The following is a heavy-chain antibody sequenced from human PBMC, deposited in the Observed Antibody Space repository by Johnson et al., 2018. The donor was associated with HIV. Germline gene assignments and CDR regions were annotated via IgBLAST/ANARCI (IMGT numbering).Heavy chain of an antibody. V-gene: IGHV3-33*06. CDR3: AKGGDQLWFFIGFVI. Sequence: QVQLVESGGGVVQPGRSLRLSCAASGFTFSNYAMHWVRQAPGKGLEWVAVIWYDGSNRYYADSVKGRFTISRDNYKNTLYLQMNSLRAEDTAVYYCAKGGDQLWFFIGFVIWAKGTMVTVSS. CDR1: GFTFSNYA. J-gene: IGHJ3*02. D-gene: IGHD5-18*01. CDR2: IWYDGSNR.